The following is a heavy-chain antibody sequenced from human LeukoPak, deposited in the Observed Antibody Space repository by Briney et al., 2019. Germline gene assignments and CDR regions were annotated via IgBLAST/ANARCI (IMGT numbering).Heavy chain of an antibody. J-gene: IGHJ3*01. D-gene: IGHD3-10*01. CDR3: ARNYYGSRSSDAFDV. V-gene: IGHV1-18*01. CDR2: ISASNGNT. CDR1: GYTFTNYG. Sequence: ASVKVSCKASGYTFTNYGITWMRQTAGQGLEWMGWISASNGNTNYAQRFQGRITMTTDTSTSTVYMELRSLTSDDTAVYYCARNYYGSRSSDAFDVWGQGASVVVSS.